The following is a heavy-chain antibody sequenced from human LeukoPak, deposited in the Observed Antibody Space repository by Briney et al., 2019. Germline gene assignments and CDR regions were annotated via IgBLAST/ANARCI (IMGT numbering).Heavy chain of an antibody. Sequence: SVKVSCKASGYTFTGYYMHWVRQAPGQGLEWMGGIIPIFGTANYAQKFQGRVTIAADESTSTAYMEPSSLRSEDTAVYYCASGDPVAAGWFDPWGQGTLVTVFS. CDR2: IIPIFGTA. CDR1: GYTFTGYY. J-gene: IGHJ5*02. CDR3: ASGDPVAAGWFDP. V-gene: IGHV1-69*13. D-gene: IGHD2-15*01.